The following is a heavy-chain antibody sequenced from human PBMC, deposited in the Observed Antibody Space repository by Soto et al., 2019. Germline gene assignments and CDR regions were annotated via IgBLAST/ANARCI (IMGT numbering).Heavy chain of an antibody. V-gene: IGHV2-5*01. Sequence: GPTLVNPTQTLTLTCTFYEFSVSRNEGGGGVGWMRHPPGKALEWLALFCWNDDEFYKSALKNWLSRTKDHSKNQVVLTMANMEPVDTATYYCAHGIDVWSGSFMGWFD. CDR2: FCWNDDE. CDR1: EFSVSRNEGG. D-gene: IGHD3-3*01. J-gene: IGHJ5*01. CDR3: AHGIDVWSGSFMGWFD.